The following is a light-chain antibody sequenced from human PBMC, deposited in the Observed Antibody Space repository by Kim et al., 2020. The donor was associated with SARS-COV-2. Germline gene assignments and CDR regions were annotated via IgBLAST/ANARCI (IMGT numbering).Light chain of an antibody. CDR1: QSVRNN. J-gene: IGKJ1*01. V-gene: IGKV3-15*01. Sequence: SPGERATLSCRASQSVRNNFAWYQQRPGQAPRLLIHSASSRATGIPVRFTGRGSGTEFPLTISNLQSEDFAIYYCQQYNEWPPWTFGQGTKVDIK. CDR2: SAS. CDR3: QQYNEWPPWT.